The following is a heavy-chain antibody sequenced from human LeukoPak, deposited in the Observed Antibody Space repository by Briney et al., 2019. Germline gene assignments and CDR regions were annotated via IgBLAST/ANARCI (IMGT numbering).Heavy chain of an antibody. CDR3: AREVGRYSYGYMPSYYYYGMDV. Sequence: ASVKVSCKASGYTFTGYYMHWVRQAPGQGLEWMGIINPSGGSTSYAQKFQGRVTMTRDTSTSTVYMELSSLRSEDTAVYYCAREVGRYSYGYMPSYYYYGMDVWGQGTTVTVSS. J-gene: IGHJ6*02. D-gene: IGHD5-18*01. CDR1: GYTFTGYY. CDR2: INPSGGST. V-gene: IGHV1-46*01.